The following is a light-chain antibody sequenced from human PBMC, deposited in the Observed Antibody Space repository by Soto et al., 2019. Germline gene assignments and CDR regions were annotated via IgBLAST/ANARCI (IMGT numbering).Light chain of an antibody. CDR1: QSVSRSY. Sequence: EIVLTQSPGTLSLSPVDRATLSCMASQSVSRSYLGWYQQKPVQAPSLLMYGASIRAAGVPDRFSGSGSGTDFTLTISRLEPEDFASYYCQQYNSYSTFGQGTKVDIK. CDR2: GAS. CDR3: QQYNSYST. V-gene: IGKV3-20*01. J-gene: IGKJ1*01.